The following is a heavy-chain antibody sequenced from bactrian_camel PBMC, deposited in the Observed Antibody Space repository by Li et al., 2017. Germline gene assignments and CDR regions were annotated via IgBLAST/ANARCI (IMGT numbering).Heavy chain of an antibody. CDR2: IRSDGRT. CDR3: AAESGVRVAGPFIWSVEGVPFYFAY. D-gene: IGHD6*01. CDR1: GNTYSRSS. J-gene: IGHJ6*01. V-gene: IGHV3S53*01. Sequence: HVQLVESGGGSVQAGGSLRLSCAASGNTYSRSSMGWFRQAPGKEREGVAGIRSDGRTSCADSVKGRFTISKDNATNTVYLQMNNLKPEDTAMYHCAAESGVRVAGPFIWSVEGVPFYFAYWGQGTQVTVSS.